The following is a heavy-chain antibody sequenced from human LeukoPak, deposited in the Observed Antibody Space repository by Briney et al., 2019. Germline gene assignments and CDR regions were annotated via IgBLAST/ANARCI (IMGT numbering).Heavy chain of an antibody. Sequence: GGSLRLSCVASGFPFSSYWMTWVRQAPGKGLEWVANIKQDGSKKSYVDSVKGRFTISRDNAKNSLYLQMNSLRTEDTALYYCAKDASSGWSYYFDYWGQGTLVTVST. CDR3: AKDASSGWSYYFDY. CDR1: GFPFSSYW. CDR2: IKQDGSKK. J-gene: IGHJ4*02. V-gene: IGHV3-7*03. D-gene: IGHD6-19*01.